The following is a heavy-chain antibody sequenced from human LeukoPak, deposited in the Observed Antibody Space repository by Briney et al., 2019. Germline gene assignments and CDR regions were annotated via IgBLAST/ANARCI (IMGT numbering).Heavy chain of an antibody. CDR1: GFTFSSYA. CDR3: AKGTTNWNYGSAH. CDR2: ISGSGGST. Sequence: TGGSLRLSCAASGFTFSSYAMSWVRQAPGKGLEWVSAISGSGGSTYYADSVKGRFTISRDNSKNTLYLQMNSLRAEDTAVYYCAKGTTNWNYGSAHWGQGTLVTVSS. V-gene: IGHV3-23*01. D-gene: IGHD1-7*01. J-gene: IGHJ4*02.